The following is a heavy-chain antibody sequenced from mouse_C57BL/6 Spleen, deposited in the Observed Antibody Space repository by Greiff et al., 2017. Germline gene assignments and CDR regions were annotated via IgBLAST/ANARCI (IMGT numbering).Heavy chain of an antibody. CDR3: APYYGSRDWYFDV. Sequence: EVQLQQSGPELVQPGASVQISCKASGYSFTDYNMNWVKQSNGKSLEWIGVINPNYGTTSYNQKFKGKATLTVDQSSSTAYMQLNSLTSEDSAVYYCAPYYGSRDWYFDVWGTGNTVTVSS. D-gene: IGHD1-1*01. CDR2: INPNYGTT. J-gene: IGHJ1*03. V-gene: IGHV1-39*01. CDR1: GYSFTDYN.